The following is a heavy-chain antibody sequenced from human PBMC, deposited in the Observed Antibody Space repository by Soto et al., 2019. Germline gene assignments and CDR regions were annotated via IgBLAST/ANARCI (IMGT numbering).Heavy chain of an antibody. D-gene: IGHD3-3*01. J-gene: IGHJ3*02. V-gene: IGHV3-33*01. CDR3: ARDFWSGRGPDAFDI. CDR2: IWYDGSNK. Sequence: QVQLVESVGGVVQPGRSLRLSCAASGFTFSSYGMHWVRQAPGKGLEWVAVIWYDGSNKYYADSVKGRFTISRDNSKNTLYLQMNSLRAEDTAVYYCARDFWSGRGPDAFDIWGQGTMVTVSS. CDR1: GFTFSSYG.